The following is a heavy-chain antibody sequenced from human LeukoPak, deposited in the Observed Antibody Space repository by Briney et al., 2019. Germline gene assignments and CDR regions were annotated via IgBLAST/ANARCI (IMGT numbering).Heavy chain of an antibody. J-gene: IGHJ6*02. Sequence: GASVKVSCKASGYTFTGYYMHWVRQAPGQGLEWMGWINPNSGGTNYAQKLQGRVTMTRDTSISTAYMELSRLRSDDTAVYYCARVRITMVRGVILRGGMDVWGQGTTVTVSS. CDR3: ARVRITMVRGVILRGGMDV. CDR2: INPNSGGT. CDR1: GYTFTGYY. D-gene: IGHD3-10*01. V-gene: IGHV1-2*02.